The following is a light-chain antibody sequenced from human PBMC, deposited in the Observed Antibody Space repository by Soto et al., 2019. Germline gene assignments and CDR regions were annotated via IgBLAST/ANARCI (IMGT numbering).Light chain of an antibody. V-gene: IGKV1-9*01. J-gene: IGKJ4*01. CDR3: QQLNAYPLP. CDR1: QGISSY. CDR2: AAS. Sequence: IQLTQSPSSLSASVGDRVTITCRASQGISSYLAWYQQKPGKAPKLLIYAASTLQSGVPSRFSGSGSGTDFTLTISSLQPEDFATYYCQQLNAYPLPVGGGTKVEI.